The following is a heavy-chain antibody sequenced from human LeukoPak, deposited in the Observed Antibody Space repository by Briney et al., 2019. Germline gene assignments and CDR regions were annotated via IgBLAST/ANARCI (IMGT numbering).Heavy chain of an antibody. V-gene: IGHV4-39*01. CDR1: GGSISSSSYY. D-gene: IGHD5-24*01. CDR2: LYYSGST. Sequence: PSETLSLTCTVSGGSISSSSYYWGWIRQPPGKGLEWIGSLYYSGSTYQNPSLKSRVTISVDTSKNQFSLKLSSVTAADTAVYYCARRILQFHPWGQGTLVTAS. CDR3: ARRILQFHP. J-gene: IGHJ5*02.